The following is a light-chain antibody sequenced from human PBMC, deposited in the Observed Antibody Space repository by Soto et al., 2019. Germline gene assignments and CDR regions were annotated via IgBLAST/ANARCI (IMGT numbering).Light chain of an antibody. CDR3: QQYNNWPRT. CDR2: GAS. J-gene: IGKJ1*01. V-gene: IGKV3-15*01. CDR1: QSVSSN. Sequence: EIVMTQSPATLSVSPGERATLSCRASQSVSSNLAWYQQKPGQAPRLLIYGASTRATGIPARFSGSGSGTEFTLNISSLQSEDFAVYYCQQYNNWPRTFGQGTKVDSK.